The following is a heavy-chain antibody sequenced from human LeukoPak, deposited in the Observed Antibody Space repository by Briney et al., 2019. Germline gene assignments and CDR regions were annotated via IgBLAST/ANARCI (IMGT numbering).Heavy chain of an antibody. J-gene: IGHJ4*02. D-gene: IGHD3-10*01. V-gene: IGHV3-74*01. CDR3: AKYYNSGTYSLDY. Sequence: GRSLRLACTTSGFTFGDYGMSWFRQTPGKGLVWVSRVSPDGSTTYYADSVKGRFTISRDNAKNTLYLQMNSLRAEDTAVYYCAKYYNSGTYSLDYWGQGTLVTVSS. CDR1: GFTFGDYG. CDR2: VSPDGSTT.